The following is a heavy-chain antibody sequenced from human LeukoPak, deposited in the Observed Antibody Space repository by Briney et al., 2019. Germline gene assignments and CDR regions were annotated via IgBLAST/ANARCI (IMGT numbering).Heavy chain of an antibody. Sequence: GGSLRLSCAASGFTFSSYWMHWVRQAPGKGLVWVSRINSDGSSTSYADSVKGRFTISRDNSKNTLYLQINSLRAEDTAVYYCARRGYYDSSGQYYFDYWGQGTLVTVSS. CDR3: ARRGYYDSSGQYYFDY. J-gene: IGHJ4*02. CDR1: GFTFSSYW. V-gene: IGHV3-74*01. CDR2: INSDGSST. D-gene: IGHD3-22*01.